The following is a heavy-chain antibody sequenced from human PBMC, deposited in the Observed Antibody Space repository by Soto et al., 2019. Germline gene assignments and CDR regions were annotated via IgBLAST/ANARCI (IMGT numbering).Heavy chain of an antibody. J-gene: IGHJ4*02. D-gene: IGHD4-4*01. CDR1: GFTFSSFA. Sequence: EVQLLESGGGLVQSGGSLRLSCAASGFTFSSFAMNWVGQAPGKGLEWVSTISVSGDTTTYADSVKGRFTISRDNSMDTLYRQMTSLIAEDTALYFCAKDGVGWVTTVSYFDSWGQGTRVTVSS. V-gene: IGHV3-23*01. CDR2: ISVSGDTT. CDR3: AKDGVGWVTTVSYFDS.